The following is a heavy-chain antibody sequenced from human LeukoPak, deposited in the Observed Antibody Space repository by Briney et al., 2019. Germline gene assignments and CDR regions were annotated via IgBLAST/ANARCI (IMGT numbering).Heavy chain of an antibody. CDR3: AKDRPPNWGYYFDY. Sequence: GGSLRLSCAASGFTFSSYAMSWVRQAPGKGLEWVSVISASGGSTYYVDSVKGRFTISRDNSKNTVYLQMNSLRAEDTAVYYCAKDRPPNWGYYFDYWGQGTLVTVSS. J-gene: IGHJ4*02. V-gene: IGHV3-23*01. CDR2: ISASGGST. D-gene: IGHD7-27*01. CDR1: GFTFSSYA.